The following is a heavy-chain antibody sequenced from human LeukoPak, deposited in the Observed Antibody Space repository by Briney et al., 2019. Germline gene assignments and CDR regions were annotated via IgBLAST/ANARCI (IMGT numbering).Heavy chain of an antibody. CDR2: IYYSGST. Sequence: PSETLSLACTVSGGSISSSSYYWGWIRQPPGKGLEWIGSIYYSGSTYYNPSLKSRVTISVDTSKNQFSLKLSSVTAADTAVYYCAREIFTMVRGVCWFDPWGQGTLVTVSS. CDR1: GGSISSSSYY. J-gene: IGHJ5*02. D-gene: IGHD3-10*01. CDR3: AREIFTMVRGVCWFDP. V-gene: IGHV4-39*07.